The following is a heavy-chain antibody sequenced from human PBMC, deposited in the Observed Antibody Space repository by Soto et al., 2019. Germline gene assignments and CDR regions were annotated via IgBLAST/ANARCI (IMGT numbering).Heavy chain of an antibody. D-gene: IGHD6-6*01. V-gene: IGHV1-69*13. CDR1: GGTFSSYA. Sequence: GASVKVSCKASGGTFSSYAVSWVRQAPGQGLEWMGGIIPIFGTANYAQKFQGRVTITADESTSTAYMELSSLRSEDTAVYYCARHSIAGRAFEIWGQGTMVTVSS. CDR2: IIPIFGTA. CDR3: ARHSIAGRAFEI. J-gene: IGHJ3*02.